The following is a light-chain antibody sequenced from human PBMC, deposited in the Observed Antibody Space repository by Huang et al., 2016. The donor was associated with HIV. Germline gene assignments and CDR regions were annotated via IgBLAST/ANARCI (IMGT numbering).Light chain of an antibody. J-gene: IGKJ4*01. V-gene: IGKV3-15*01. CDR1: QSVSSD. CDR2: GVS. CDR3: QQYNNWPLT. Sequence: EIVMTQSPATLSMSPGDRATLSCRASQSVSSDLAWYRQKPGQAPRLLIYGVSTRATGIPARFSGSGSGTEFTLTISSLQSEDFAVYYCQQYNNWPLTFGGGTNVEIK.